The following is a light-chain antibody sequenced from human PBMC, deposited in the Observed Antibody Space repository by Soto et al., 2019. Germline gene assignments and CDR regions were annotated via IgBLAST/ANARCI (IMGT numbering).Light chain of an antibody. CDR1: SSDVGGYNY. J-gene: IGLJ1*01. CDR3: SSHGGGNNFYV. CDR2: EVD. Sequence: QSALTQPPSASGSPGQSVTISCTGTSSDVGGYNYVSWYQQHPGKAPRLLIYEVDKRPSGVPNRFSGSKSGNTASLTVSGLQAEDEADYYCSSHGGGNNFYVFGRGTKLTGL. V-gene: IGLV2-8*01.